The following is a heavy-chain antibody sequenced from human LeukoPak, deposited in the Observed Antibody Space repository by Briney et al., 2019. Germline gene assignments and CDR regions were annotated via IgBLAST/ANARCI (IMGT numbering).Heavy chain of an antibody. Sequence: PSETLSLTCAVYGGSFSGYYWSWIRQPPGKGLEWIGEINHSGNTNYNPSLKSRVTISVDTSKNQFSLKLSSVTAADTAVYYCAGYSTGSGWYYYFDDWGQGTLVTVSS. CDR3: AGYSTGSGWYYYFDD. CDR2: INHSGNT. CDR1: GGSFSGYY. J-gene: IGHJ4*02. D-gene: IGHD6-19*01. V-gene: IGHV4-34*01.